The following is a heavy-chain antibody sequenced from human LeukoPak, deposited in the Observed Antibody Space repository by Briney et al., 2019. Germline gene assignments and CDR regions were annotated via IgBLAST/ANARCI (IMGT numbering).Heavy chain of an antibody. D-gene: IGHD1-26*01. V-gene: IGHV3-7*01. J-gene: IGHJ4*02. Sequence: PGGSLRLSCAASGFTFSNYWMSWVRQAPGKGLEWVANVKQDGSETYYVDSVKGRFTISRDNAKNSLYLQMNSLRAEDTAVYYCARDKIVGATHFDYWGQGALVTVSS. CDR2: VKQDGSET. CDR1: GFTFSNYW. CDR3: ARDKIVGATHFDY.